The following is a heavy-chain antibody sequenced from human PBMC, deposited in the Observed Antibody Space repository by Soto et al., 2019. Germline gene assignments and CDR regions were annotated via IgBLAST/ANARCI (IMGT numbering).Heavy chain of an antibody. CDR3: ARAEYYYDFWSGQSFDP. Sequence: ASVKVSCKAPGYTFTSYGISWVRQAPGQGLEWMGWISAYNGNTNYAQKLQGRVTMTTDTSTSTAYMELRSLRSDDTAVYYCARAEYYYDFWSGQSFDPWGQGTLVTVSS. V-gene: IGHV1-18*01. CDR2: ISAYNGNT. J-gene: IGHJ5*02. D-gene: IGHD3-3*01. CDR1: GYTFTSYG.